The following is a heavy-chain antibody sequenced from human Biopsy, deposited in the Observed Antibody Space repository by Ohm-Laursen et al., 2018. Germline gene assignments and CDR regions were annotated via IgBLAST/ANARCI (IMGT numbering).Heavy chain of an antibody. D-gene: IGHD1-26*01. V-gene: IGHV4-4*07. J-gene: IGHJ3*02. CDR3: ARDEGLLRAFDI. CDR2: IYSIGDT. CDR1: GGSISSHF. Sequence: SDTLSLTCTVSGGSISSHFWSWVRQPAGQGLEWIGRIYSIGDTNYNSFLKSRVSMSVDASKNHFHLNLTPVTAADTAVYYCARDEGLLRAFDIWGQGTLGTVSS.